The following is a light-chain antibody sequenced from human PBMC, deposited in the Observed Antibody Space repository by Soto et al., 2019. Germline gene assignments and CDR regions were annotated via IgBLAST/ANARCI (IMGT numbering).Light chain of an antibody. CDR3: QQYGNSPIT. CDR2: DAS. Sequence: EIVLTQPPGTLSLSPGERATLSCRASQSVSSSYLAWYQQKPGQAPRLLIYDASIRATGIPDRFSGSGSGTDFTLTISRLEPEDVAVSYCQQYGNSPITFGQGTRLDMK. J-gene: IGKJ5*01. CDR1: QSVSSSY. V-gene: IGKV3-20*01.